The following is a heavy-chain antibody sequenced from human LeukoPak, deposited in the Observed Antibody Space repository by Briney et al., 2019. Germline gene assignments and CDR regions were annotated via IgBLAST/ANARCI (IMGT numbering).Heavy chain of an antibody. Sequence: TGGSLRLSCAASGFTFNSYAMSWVRQAPGKGLEWVSLISGSGGSTYNADSVKGRFTISRDNSKNSLYLQMNSLRAEDTALYYCAKGGSGSGTFSDYWGQGTLVTVSS. CDR2: ISGSGGST. J-gene: IGHJ4*02. V-gene: IGHV3-23*01. D-gene: IGHD3-10*01. CDR1: GFTFNSYA. CDR3: AKGGSGSGTFSDY.